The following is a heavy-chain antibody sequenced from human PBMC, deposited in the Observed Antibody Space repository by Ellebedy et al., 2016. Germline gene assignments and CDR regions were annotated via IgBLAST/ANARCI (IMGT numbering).Heavy chain of an antibody. J-gene: IGHJ3*02. D-gene: IGHD3-10*01. CDR1: GFSVSSND. V-gene: IGHV3-53*01. CDR3: ATRRSGSFDI. CDR2: IYGGGAS. Sequence: GESLKISXAVSGFSVSSNDMSWVRQAPGKGLELVSLIYGGGASYYADSVKGRFTISRDNLKKTLYLQMSGLGVEDTAVYYCATRRSGSFDIWGQGTTVTVSS.